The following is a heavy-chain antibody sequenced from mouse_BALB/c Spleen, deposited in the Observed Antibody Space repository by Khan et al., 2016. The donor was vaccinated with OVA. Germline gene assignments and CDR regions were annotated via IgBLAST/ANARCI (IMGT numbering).Heavy chain of an antibody. CDR1: GFTFSSYG. J-gene: IGHJ4*01. V-gene: IGHV5-6*01. Sequence: EVELVESGGDLVKPGGSLKLSCAASGFTFSSYGMSWVRQTPDKRLEWVATISSGGSYTYYPDSVKGRFTFSRDNAKNTLYLQMSSLKSEDTAMYYCARLYAMDYWGQGTSVTVSS. CDR2: ISSGGSYT. CDR3: ARLYAMDY.